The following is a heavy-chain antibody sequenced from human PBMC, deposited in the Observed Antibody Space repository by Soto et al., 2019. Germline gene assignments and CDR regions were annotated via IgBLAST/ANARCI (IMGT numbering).Heavy chain of an antibody. D-gene: IGHD3-3*01. CDR2: IYYSGST. CDR1: GGSVSSGSYY. J-gene: IGHJ4*02. V-gene: IGHV4-61*01. CDR3: ARGTTIFGVVITGFDY. Sequence: SETLSLTCTVSGGSVSSGSYYWSWLRQPPGKGLEWIGYIYYSGSTNYNPSLKSRVTISVDTSKNQFSLKLSSVTAADTAVYYCARGTTIFGVVITGFDYWGQGTLVTVSS.